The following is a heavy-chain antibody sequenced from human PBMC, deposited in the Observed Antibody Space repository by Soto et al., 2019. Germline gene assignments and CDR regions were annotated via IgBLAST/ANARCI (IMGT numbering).Heavy chain of an antibody. CDR1: GFTFSNYA. V-gene: IGHV3-23*01. CDR3: ATPGSPYGSGTYYNVDY. CDR2: MSGSGDTT. J-gene: IGHJ4*02. Sequence: GGSLRLSCAASGFTFSNYAMSWVRQAPGKGLEWVSTMSGSGDTTYYADSVKGRFTISRDNSKNTLYLQMKSLRPEDTAVYYCATPGSPYGSGTYYNVDYWGQGTLVTVSS. D-gene: IGHD3-10*01.